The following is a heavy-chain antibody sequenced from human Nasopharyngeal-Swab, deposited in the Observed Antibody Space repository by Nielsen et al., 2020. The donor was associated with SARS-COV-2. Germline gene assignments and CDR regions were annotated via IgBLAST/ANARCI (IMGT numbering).Heavy chain of an antibody. CDR3: ARGKDSSSSSRIWGYYGMDV. CDR2: INPSGGST. V-gene: IGHV1-46*01. Sequence: WERQAPGQGLEWMGIINPSGGSTSYAQKFQGRVTMTRDTSTSTVYMELSSLRSEDTAVYYCARGKDSSSSSRIWGYYGMDVWGQGTTVTVSS. J-gene: IGHJ6*02. D-gene: IGHD6-6*01.